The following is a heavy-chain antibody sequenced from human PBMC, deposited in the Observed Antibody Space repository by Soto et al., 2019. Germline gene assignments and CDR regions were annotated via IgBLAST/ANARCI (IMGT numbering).Heavy chain of an antibody. CDR1: GGSISPYY. Sequence: SETLSLTCTVSGGSISPYYWSWIRQPPGKGLEWVGYIYYGGSTSYNPSLKSRVTISVDTSKNQFSLKLSSVTAADTAVYYCARDLQALVVVSDSSHIWGQGTMVTVSS. CDR3: ARDLQALVVVSDSSHI. CDR2: IYYGGST. D-gene: IGHD2-15*01. J-gene: IGHJ3*02. V-gene: IGHV4-59*12.